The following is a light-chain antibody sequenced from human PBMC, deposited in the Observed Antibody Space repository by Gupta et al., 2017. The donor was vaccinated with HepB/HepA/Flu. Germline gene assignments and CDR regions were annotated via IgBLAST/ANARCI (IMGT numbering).Light chain of an antibody. CDR2: GAS. CDR1: QSVSSN. Sequence: TLSVSARERATLSCRASQSVSSNLAWYQQKPGQAPRLLIYGASTRFTGTPARFSGSGSGTEFTLTISSLQSEDFATYYCQHYSNWPPWTFGQGTKVEIK. CDR3: QHYSNWPPWT. V-gene: IGKV3-15*01. J-gene: IGKJ1*01.